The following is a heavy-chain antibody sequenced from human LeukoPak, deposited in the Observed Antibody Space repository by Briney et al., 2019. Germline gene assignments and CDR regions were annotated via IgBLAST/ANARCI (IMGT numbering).Heavy chain of an antibody. CDR1: GFTFSSYA. Sequence: GGSLRLSCAASGFTFSSYALSWVRQAPGQGLEWVSTINGNGGTTYYADSVKGRFTISRDNSKNTLYLQMNSLRAEDTAVYYCARGALYQYYLDYWGWGQGTLVTVSS. CDR3: ARGALYQYYLDYWG. V-gene: IGHV3-23*01. CDR2: INGNGGTT. J-gene: IGHJ4*02. D-gene: IGHD4-17*01.